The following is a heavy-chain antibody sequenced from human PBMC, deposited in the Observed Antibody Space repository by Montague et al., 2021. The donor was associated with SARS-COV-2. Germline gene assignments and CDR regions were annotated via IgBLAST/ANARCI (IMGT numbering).Heavy chain of an antibody. CDR2: ISYSGST. V-gene: IGHV4-59*13. CDR3: ARTIACRGDCGNRADSDI. J-gene: IGHJ3*02. D-gene: IGHD2-21*02. Sequence: SETLSLTCTVSGDSISSYYWSRIRQPPGKGLEWVGYISYSGSTYYNPSLKSRVSVSVDTSKNQFSLKLSSVTAADTAVYYCARTIACRGDCGNRADSDIWGRGTMVTVAS. CDR1: GDSISSYY.